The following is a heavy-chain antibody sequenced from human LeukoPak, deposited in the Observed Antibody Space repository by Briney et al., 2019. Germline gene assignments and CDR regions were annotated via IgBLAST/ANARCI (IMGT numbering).Heavy chain of an antibody. J-gene: IGHJ6*02. V-gene: IGHV4-59*12. CDR2: IYYSGST. CDR1: GGSISSYY. CDR3: ARGYSSSSRFSYYYYYYGMDV. D-gene: IGHD6-6*01. Sequence: SETLSLTCTVSGGSISSYYWSWIRQPPGKGLEWIGYIYYSGSTNYNPSLKSRVTISVDTSKNQFSLKLSSVTAADTAVYYCARGYSSSSRFSYYYYYYGMDVWGQGTTVTVSS.